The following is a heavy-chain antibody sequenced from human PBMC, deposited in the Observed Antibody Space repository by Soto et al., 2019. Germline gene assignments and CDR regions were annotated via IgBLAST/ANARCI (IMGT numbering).Heavy chain of an antibody. CDR1: GFILSDCA. Sequence: GGSLRLSCATSGFILSDCAMNWVRQAPGKGLEWVSYVSSSSSVIDYADSVKGRFTVSRDNARNSLYLQMNSMRAEDTAVYYCARDLSWGSNWYYYMDVWGKGTTVTVSS. D-gene: IGHD7-27*01. CDR2: VSSSSSVI. CDR3: ARDLSWGSNWYYYMDV. J-gene: IGHJ6*03. V-gene: IGHV3-48*01.